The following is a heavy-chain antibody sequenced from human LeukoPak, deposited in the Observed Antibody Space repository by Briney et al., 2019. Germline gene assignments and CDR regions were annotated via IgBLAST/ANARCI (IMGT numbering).Heavy chain of an antibody. J-gene: IGHJ4*02. CDR1: GFTFSSYA. V-gene: IGHV4-34*01. D-gene: IGHD6-13*01. CDR3: ARGFRGYGSAAAPRAFDY. CDR2: INHSGST. Sequence: GSLRLSCAASGFTFSSYAMSWVRQPPGKGLEWIGEINHSGSTNYNPSLKSRVTISVDTSKNQISLKMTSVTAADTAVYYCARGFRGYGSAAAPRAFDYWGQGTLVTVSS.